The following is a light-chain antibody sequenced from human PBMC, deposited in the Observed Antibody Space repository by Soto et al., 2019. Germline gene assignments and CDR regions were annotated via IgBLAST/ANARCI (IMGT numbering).Light chain of an antibody. V-gene: IGLV2-11*01. J-gene: IGLJ1*01. CDR3: GTWDSSLSAFV. CDR1: SSDVGGYNY. CDR2: DVS. Sequence: QSVLTQPRSVSGSPGQSVTISCTGTSSDVGGYNYVSWYQQHPGKAPKLMIYDVSKRPSGVPDRFSGSKSGNTASLTISGLQAEDEADYYCGTWDSSLSAFVFGTGTRSPS.